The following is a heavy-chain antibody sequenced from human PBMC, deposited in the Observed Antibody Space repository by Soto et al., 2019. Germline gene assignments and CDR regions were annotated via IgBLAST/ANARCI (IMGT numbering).Heavy chain of an antibody. D-gene: IGHD7-27*01. CDR2: INHSGST. CDR3: ARGWGTIFDY. Sequence: QVQLQQWGAGLLKPSATLSLTCAVYGGSFSGYYWNWIRQPPGKGLEWIGEINHSGSTNYNPSLKSRVTISVDTSKNQFSLKLSSVTAADTAVYYCARGWGTIFDYWGQGTLVTVSS. J-gene: IGHJ4*02. V-gene: IGHV4-34*01. CDR1: GGSFSGYY.